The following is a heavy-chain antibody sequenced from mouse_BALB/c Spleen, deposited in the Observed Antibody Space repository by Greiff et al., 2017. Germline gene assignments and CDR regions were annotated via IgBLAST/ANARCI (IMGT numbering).Heavy chain of an antibody. CDR1: GYTSISYW. Sequence: QVQLQPGAELVKPGASVKLFCKASGYTSISYWMHWVKQRPGQGLEWIGEINPYNDGTKYNEKFKGKATLTSDKSSSTAYMELSSLTSEDSAVYYCARSKPYAMDYWGQGTSVTVSS. J-gene: IGHJ4*01. V-gene: IGHV1-53*01. CDR3: ARSKPYAMDY. CDR2: INPYNDGT.